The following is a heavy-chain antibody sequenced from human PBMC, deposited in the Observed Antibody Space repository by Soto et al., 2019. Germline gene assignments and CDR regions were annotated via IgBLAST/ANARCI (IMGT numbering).Heavy chain of an antibody. Sequence: ASVKVSCKASGYTFTSYGISWVRQAPGQGLEWMGWISAYNGNTNYAQKLQGRFTISRDNSKNTLYLQMNSLRREDTSVYYCAREYSLAVVAPGYWGQGILVTVSS. D-gene: IGHD3-22*01. CDR3: AREYSLAVVAPGY. CDR2: ISAYNGNT. J-gene: IGHJ4*02. V-gene: IGHV1-18*01. CDR1: GYTFTSYG.